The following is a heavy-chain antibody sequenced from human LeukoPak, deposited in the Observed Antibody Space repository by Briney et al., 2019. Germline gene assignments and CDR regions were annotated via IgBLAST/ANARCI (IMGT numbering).Heavy chain of an antibody. J-gene: IGHJ4*02. V-gene: IGHV3-23*01. D-gene: IGHD2-15*01. Sequence: GGSLRLSCAASGLSFSAYAMNWVLQVPGKGLEWVSGISGSGSATYYADSVKGRFTISRDNSKNTLYLQMNSLRVDDTAVYYRAKGPVVNPDQWGQGTLVTVSS. CDR1: GLSFSAYA. CDR2: ISGSGSAT. CDR3: AKGPVVNPDQ.